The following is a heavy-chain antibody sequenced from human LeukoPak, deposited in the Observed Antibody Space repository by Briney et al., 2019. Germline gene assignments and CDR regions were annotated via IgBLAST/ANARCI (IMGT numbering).Heavy chain of an antibody. D-gene: IGHD3-9*01. CDR1: GFTFSSYW. CDR2: INSDGSST. Sequence: GGSLRLSCAASGFTFSSYWMHWVRQAPGKGLVWVSRINSDGSSTSYADSVKGRFTISRDNAKNTLYLQMNSLRAEDTAVYYCARDILTGYFYYYYGMDVWGQGTTVTASS. J-gene: IGHJ6*02. CDR3: ARDILTGYFYYYYGMDV. V-gene: IGHV3-74*01.